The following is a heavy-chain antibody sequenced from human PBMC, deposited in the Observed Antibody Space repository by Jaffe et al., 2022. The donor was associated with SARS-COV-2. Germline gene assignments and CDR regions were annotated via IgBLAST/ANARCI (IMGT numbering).Heavy chain of an antibody. CDR3: ARDFYDSSGGYWYFDL. Sequence: EVQLVESGGGLVQPGGSLRLSCAASGFTFSSYWMHWVRQAPGKGLVWVSRINSDGSSTSYADSVKGRFTISRDNAKNTLYLQMNSLRAEDTAVYYCARDFYDSSGGYWYFDLWGRGTLVTVSS. CDR1: GFTFSSYW. CDR2: INSDGSST. V-gene: IGHV3-74*01. J-gene: IGHJ2*01. D-gene: IGHD3-22*01.